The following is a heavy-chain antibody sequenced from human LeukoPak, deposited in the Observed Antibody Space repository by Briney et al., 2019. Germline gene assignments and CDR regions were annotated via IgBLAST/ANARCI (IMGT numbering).Heavy chain of an antibody. Sequence: GGSLRLSCAASGFSVSSNYMSCVRQAPGKGLEWVSVIYSTGSIYYADSVKGRFTISRDPSKNTLYLQMDSLRAADTAVYYCVKYTAPYNNHGDFNWYDPWGQGTLVTVSS. D-gene: IGHD4-17*01. J-gene: IGHJ5*02. CDR1: GFSVSSNY. CDR2: IYSTGSI. CDR3: VKYTAPYNNHGDFNWYDP. V-gene: IGHV3-53*01.